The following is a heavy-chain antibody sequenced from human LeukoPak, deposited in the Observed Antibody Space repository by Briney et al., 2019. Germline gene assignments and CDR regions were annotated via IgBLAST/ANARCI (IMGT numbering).Heavy chain of an antibody. CDR3: ARDSSDFWSGYYIV. CDR1: GFTFSSYS. CDR2: INSDGSST. J-gene: IGHJ4*02. V-gene: IGHV3-74*01. D-gene: IGHD3-3*01. Sequence: GGSLRLSCADSGFTFSSYSMHWVRQAPGKGLVWVSRINSDGSSTSYADSVKGRFTISRDNAKNTLYLQMNSLRAEDTAVYYCARDSSDFWSGYYIVWGQGTLVTVSS.